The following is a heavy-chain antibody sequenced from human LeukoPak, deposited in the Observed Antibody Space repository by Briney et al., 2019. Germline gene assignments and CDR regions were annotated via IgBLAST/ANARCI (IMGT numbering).Heavy chain of an antibody. CDR2: IKSKTDGGTT. V-gene: IGHV3-15*01. CDR3: TTDWGSGSYSFDP. J-gene: IGHJ5*02. Sequence: GGSLRLSCAASGFTFSNAWMSWVRQAPGKGLEWVGRIKSKTDGGTTDYAAPVKGRFTISRDDSKNTLYLQMNSLKTEDTAVYYYTTDWGSGSYSFDPWGQGTLVTVSS. CDR1: GFTFSNAW. D-gene: IGHD3-10*01.